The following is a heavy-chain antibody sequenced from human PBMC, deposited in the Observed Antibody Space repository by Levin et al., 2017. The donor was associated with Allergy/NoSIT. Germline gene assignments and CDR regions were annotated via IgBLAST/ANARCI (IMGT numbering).Heavy chain of an antibody. V-gene: IGHV3-23*01. CDR2: ISGGGST. J-gene: IGHJ3*01. D-gene: IGHD4-17*01. CDR3: AKVSRTTVTTRDAFDF. CDR1: GFTFSSYA. Sequence: PGESLKISCAASGFTFSSYAMSWVRLAPGKGLEWVSGISGGGSTYYADSVKGRFTISRDNSKNTLYLQMNSLRAEDTAVYYCAKVSRTTVTTRDAFDFWGQGTMVTVSS.